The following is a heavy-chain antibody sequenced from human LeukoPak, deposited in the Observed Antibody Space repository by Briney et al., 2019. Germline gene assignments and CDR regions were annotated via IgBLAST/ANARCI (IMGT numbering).Heavy chain of an antibody. V-gene: IGHV3-21*01. CDR2: ISRRSRHV. J-gene: IGHJ1*01. CDR3: VRDLLGSGSTTAYLYH. Sequence: PGGSLTLSCAASGSTFSDNSMNWVRQPPGKGLGWVSSISRRSRHVYYAGSVKGRFTISRDDARISLYLQKHSLRAEDMAVYFCVRDLLGSGSTTAYLYHWGQGTLVTVSS. CDR1: GSTFSDNS. D-gene: IGHD3-10*01.